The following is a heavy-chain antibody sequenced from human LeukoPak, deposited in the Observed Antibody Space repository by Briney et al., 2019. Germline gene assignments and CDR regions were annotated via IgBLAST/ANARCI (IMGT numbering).Heavy chain of an antibody. D-gene: IGHD6-13*01. J-gene: IGHJ5*02. CDR1: GYTFTGYY. CDR3: ARDKEYSSSWYVWFDP. Sequence: ASVTVSCKASGYTFTGYYMHWVRQAPGQGLEWMGWINANSGGTNYAQKFQGRVTMTRDTSISTAYMELSRLRSDDTAVYYCARDKEYSSSWYVWFDPWGQGTLVTVSS. CDR2: INANSGGT. V-gene: IGHV1-2*02.